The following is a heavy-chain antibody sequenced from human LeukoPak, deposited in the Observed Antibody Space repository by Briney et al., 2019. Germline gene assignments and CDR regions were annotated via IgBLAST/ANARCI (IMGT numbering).Heavy chain of an antibody. CDR3: VRDRGQWLALDY. D-gene: IGHD6-19*01. CDR2: ISYDGSNK. Sequence: GRSLRLSCAASGFTFSSYAMHWVRQAPGKGLEWVAVISYDGSNKYYADSVKGRFTISRDNSKNTLYLQMNSLRAEDTAVYYCVRDRGQWLALDYWGQGTLVTVSS. CDR1: GFTFSSYA. J-gene: IGHJ4*02. V-gene: IGHV3-30-3*01.